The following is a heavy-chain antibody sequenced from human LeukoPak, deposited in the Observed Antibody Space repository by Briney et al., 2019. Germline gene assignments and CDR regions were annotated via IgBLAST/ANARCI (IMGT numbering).Heavy chain of an antibody. Sequence: PSQTLSLTCTVSGGSINSGSYYWRWLRQPAGKVLECIGRIYTSDITNYSPSLKSRVTISVDTSKNQFSLKLSSVTAADTAVYYCARARITMDGFDYWGQGTLVTVSS. D-gene: IGHD3-10*01. CDR1: GGSINSGSYY. CDR3: ARARITMDGFDY. V-gene: IGHV4-61*02. J-gene: IGHJ4*02. CDR2: IYTSDIT.